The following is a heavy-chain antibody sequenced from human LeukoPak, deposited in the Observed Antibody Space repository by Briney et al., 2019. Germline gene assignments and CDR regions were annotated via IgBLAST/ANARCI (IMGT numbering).Heavy chain of an antibody. CDR2: INPSGGST. Sequence: ASVKVSCKASGYIFTSYGISWVRQAPGQGLEWMGIINPSGGSTSYAQKFQGRVTMTRDTSTSTVYMELSSLRSEDTAVYYCARDLWGVITSNFDYWGQGTLVTVSS. D-gene: IGHD3-22*01. CDR3: ARDLWGVITSNFDY. V-gene: IGHV1-46*01. CDR1: GYIFTSYG. J-gene: IGHJ4*02.